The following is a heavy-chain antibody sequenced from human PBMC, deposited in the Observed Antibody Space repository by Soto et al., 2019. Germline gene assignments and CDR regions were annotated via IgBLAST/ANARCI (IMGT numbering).Heavy chain of an antibody. Sequence: QVQLVQSGAEVKKPGSSVKVSCKVSGGTFSNYAIGWVRLAPGHGLEWMGGIVPIFGTTYYTQKCQGRATIIADDSXTXXYLEMSSLSSEEPAIYYCARVEAVAGLYNYHGLDVWGQGTAVTVSS. CDR3: ARVEAVAGLYNYHGLDV. J-gene: IGHJ6*02. CDR2: IVPIFGTT. CDR1: GGTFSNYA. D-gene: IGHD6-19*01. V-gene: IGHV1-69*12.